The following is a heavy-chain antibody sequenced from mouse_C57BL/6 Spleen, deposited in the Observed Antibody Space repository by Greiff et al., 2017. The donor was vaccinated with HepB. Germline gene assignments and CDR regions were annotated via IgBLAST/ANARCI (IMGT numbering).Heavy chain of an antibody. V-gene: IGHV5-16*01. CDR1: GFTFSDYY. J-gene: IGHJ4*01. Sequence: EVKLVESEGGLVQPGSSMKLSCTASGFTFSDYYMAWVRQVPEKGLEWVANINYDGSSTYYLDSLKSRFIISRDNAKNILYLQMSSLKSEDTATYYCARGDYGSLYAMDYWGQGTSVTVSS. CDR2: INYDGSST. CDR3: ARGDYGSLYAMDY. D-gene: IGHD1-1*01.